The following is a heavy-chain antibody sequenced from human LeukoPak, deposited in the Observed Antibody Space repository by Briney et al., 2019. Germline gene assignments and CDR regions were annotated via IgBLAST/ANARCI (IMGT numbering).Heavy chain of an antibody. CDR2: INPNSGGT. CDR1: GYTFTGYY. Sequence: ASVKVSCKASGYTFTGYYMHWVRQAPGQGLEWMGWINPNSGGTNYAQKFQGWVTMTRDTSISTAYMELSRLRSDDTAVYYCARAMTTVTKGLDYWGQGTLVTVSS. V-gene: IGHV1-2*04. D-gene: IGHD4-17*01. CDR3: ARAMTTVTKGLDY. J-gene: IGHJ4*02.